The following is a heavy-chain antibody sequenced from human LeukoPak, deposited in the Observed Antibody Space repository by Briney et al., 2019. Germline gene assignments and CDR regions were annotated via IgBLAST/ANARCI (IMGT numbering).Heavy chain of an antibody. D-gene: IGHD1-26*01. CDR2: IYHTGSF. Sequence: PSETLSLTCTVSGGSIGTYYWSWIRQPPGKGLEWIGFIYHTGSFHYNPSPKSRVTISVDTSKNQFSLNLRSVTAADTAVYFCGRESRIVGTTSVWYYFDYWGQGTLVTVSS. CDR1: GGSIGTYY. V-gene: IGHV4-30-4*01. CDR3: GRESRIVGTTSVWYYFDY. J-gene: IGHJ4*02.